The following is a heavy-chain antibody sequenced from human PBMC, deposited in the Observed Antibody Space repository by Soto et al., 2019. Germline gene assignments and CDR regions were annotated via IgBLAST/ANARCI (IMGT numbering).Heavy chain of an antibody. CDR3: ARRSQLAAVRGIDY. J-gene: IGHJ4*02. V-gene: IGHV4-39*01. Sequence: XXTLSLTFTVSGGSISSSGFYWGFIRQPPGKGLEWIGTIHYSGSTYYSPSLKSRVTISADTSKNQFSLNLSSVTPADTAIYYCARRSQLAAVRGIDYWGQGTLVTVSS. CDR2: IHYSGST. CDR1: GGSISSSGFY. D-gene: IGHD3-10*02.